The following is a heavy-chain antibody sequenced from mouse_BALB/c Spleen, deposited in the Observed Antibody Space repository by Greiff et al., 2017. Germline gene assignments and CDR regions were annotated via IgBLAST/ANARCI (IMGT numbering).Heavy chain of an antibody. CDR3: TRGYDSFDY. D-gene: IGHD2-14*01. CDR1: GYTFTSYY. CDR2: INPSNGGT. V-gene: IGHV1S81*02. J-gene: IGHJ2*01. Sequence: VQLQESGAELVRPGTSVKVSCKASGYTFTSYYMYWVKQRPGQGLEWIGEINPSNGGTNFNEKFKSKATLTVDKSSSTAYMQLSSLTSEDSAVYYCTRGYDSFDYWGQGTTLTVSS.